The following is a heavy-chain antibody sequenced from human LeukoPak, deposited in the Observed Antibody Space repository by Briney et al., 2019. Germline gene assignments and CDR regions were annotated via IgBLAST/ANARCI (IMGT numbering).Heavy chain of an antibody. CDR3: ARDSGYYDSSGYYYSYAFDI. CDR1: GFTFGSYS. D-gene: IGHD3-22*01. V-gene: IGHV3-21*01. J-gene: IGHJ3*02. CDR2: ISSSSSYI. Sequence: SGGSLRLSCAASGFTFGSYSMNWVRQAPGKGLEWVSSISSSSSYIYYADSVKGRFTISRDNAKNSLYLQMNSLRAEDTAVYYCARDSGYYDSSGYYYSYAFDIWGQGTMVTVSS.